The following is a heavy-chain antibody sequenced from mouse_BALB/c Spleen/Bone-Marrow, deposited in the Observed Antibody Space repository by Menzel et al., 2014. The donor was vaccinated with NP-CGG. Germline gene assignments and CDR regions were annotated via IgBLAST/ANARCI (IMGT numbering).Heavy chain of an antibody. V-gene: IGHV1-87*01. CDR2: IYPGDGDT. CDR1: GYTFTSYW. CDR3: ARWDDYDAWFAY. D-gene: IGHD2-4*01. J-gene: IGHJ3*01. Sequence: QVQLQQSGAELARPGASVKLSCKASGYTFTSYWMQWVKQRPGQGLEWIGAIYPGDGDTRYTQKFKGKATLTADKSSSTAYMQLSSLASEDSVVYYCARWDDYDAWFAYWGQGTLVTVSA.